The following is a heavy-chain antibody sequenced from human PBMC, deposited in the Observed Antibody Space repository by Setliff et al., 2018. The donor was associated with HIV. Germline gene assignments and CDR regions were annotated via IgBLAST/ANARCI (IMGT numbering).Heavy chain of an antibody. V-gene: IGHV4-59*11. D-gene: IGHD1-26*01. J-gene: IGHJ3*01. CDR1: GDPINSHY. Sequence: PSETLSLTCTVSGDPINSHYWSWIRQPPGEGLEWIGHISYNEYTNYNPSLKSRVTISLDTSKKHFSLDLYSVTAADTAVYYCARDHNSGTLHAFDLWGQGTMVTVS. CDR2: ISYNEYT. CDR3: ARDHNSGTLHAFDL.